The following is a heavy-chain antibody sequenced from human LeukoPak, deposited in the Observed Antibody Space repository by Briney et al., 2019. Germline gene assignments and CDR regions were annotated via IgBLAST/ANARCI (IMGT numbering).Heavy chain of an antibody. J-gene: IGHJ4*02. V-gene: IGHV4-39*01. CDR2: ISYPGST. CDR3: AAGYSTFLHYFDY. CDR1: GGSISSSNYY. D-gene: IGHD6-13*01. Sequence: SEPLSLTCTVSGGSISSSNYYWGWIRQPPGKGLECIESISYPGSTYYNPSLRSRVTISVDTSKNQFSLKLSSVTAADTAVYYCAAGYSTFLHYFDYWGQGTLVTVSS.